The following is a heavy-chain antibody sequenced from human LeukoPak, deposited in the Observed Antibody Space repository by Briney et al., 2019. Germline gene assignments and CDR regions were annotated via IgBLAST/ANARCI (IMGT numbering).Heavy chain of an antibody. CDR1: GGSISSSGYY. J-gene: IGHJ3*02. V-gene: IGHV4-39*01. Sequence: PSETLSLTCTVSGGSISSSGYYWGWIRQPPGKGLEWIGSIYYSGSTYYNPSLKSRVTISVDTSKNQFSLKLSSVTAADTAVYYCARRRDYYDSSGYYYDAFDIWGQGTMVTVSS. D-gene: IGHD3-22*01. CDR2: IYYSGST. CDR3: ARRRDYYDSSGYYYDAFDI.